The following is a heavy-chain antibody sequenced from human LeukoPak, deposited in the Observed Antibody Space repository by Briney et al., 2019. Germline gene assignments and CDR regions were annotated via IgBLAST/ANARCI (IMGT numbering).Heavy chain of an antibody. CDR3: ARQALWFFDH. J-gene: IGHJ4*02. CDR2: ISYGGST. V-gene: IGHV4-39*01. CDR1: GGSISSNSNY. Sequence: KPSETLSLTCTGSGGSISSNSNYWAWIRQPPGRGLEWIGSISYGGSTYYSPSLESRVTISVDMSKNQFSLRLSSVTAADTAVYYCARQALWFFDHWGQGTLVTVSS. D-gene: IGHD2-21*01.